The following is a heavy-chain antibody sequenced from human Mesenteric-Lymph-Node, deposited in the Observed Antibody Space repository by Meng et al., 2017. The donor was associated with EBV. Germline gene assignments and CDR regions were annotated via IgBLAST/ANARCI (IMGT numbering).Heavy chain of an antibody. V-gene: IGHV4-4*03. CDR3: ATGERSGYVAH. D-gene: IGHD5-12*01. Sequence: QVELEVSGPGVVRPPGTPSLACAVSGGSIDSSNWWSWVRQPPGKGLEWIGEIFHSGITNYNPSLKNRVIMSVDKSTNQFSLNVISVTAADTATYYCATGERSGYVAHWGQGTLVTVSS. CDR1: GGSIDSSNW. CDR2: IFHSGIT. J-gene: IGHJ5*02.